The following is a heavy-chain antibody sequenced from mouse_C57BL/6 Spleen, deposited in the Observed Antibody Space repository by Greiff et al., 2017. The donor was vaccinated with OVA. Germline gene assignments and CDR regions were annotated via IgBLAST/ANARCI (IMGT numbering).Heavy chain of an antibody. J-gene: IGHJ2*01. CDR1: GYTFTSYW. Sequence: QVQLQQPGAELVKPGASVKMSCKASGYTFTSYWITWVKQRPGQGLEWIGDIYPGSGSTNYNEKFKSKATLTVDTSSSTAYMQLSSLTSEDSAVYYCARLGDYYGSSPYYFDYWGQGTTLTVSS. D-gene: IGHD1-1*01. V-gene: IGHV1-55*01. CDR2: IYPGSGST. CDR3: ARLGDYYGSSPYYFDY.